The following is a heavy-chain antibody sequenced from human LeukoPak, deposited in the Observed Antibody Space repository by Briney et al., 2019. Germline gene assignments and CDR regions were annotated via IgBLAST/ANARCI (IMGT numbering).Heavy chain of an antibody. CDR1: GFTFSSYA. CDR3: ARRKNYYDSSGYYTIYYFDY. J-gene: IGHJ4*02. CDR2: ISYDGSNK. Sequence: GRSLRLSCAASGFTFSSYAMHWVRQAPGKGLEWVAVISYDGSNKYYADSVEGRFTISRDNSKNTLYLQMNSLRAEDTAVYYCARRKNYYDSSGYYTIYYFDYWGQGTLVTVSS. V-gene: IGHV3-30-3*01. D-gene: IGHD3-22*01.